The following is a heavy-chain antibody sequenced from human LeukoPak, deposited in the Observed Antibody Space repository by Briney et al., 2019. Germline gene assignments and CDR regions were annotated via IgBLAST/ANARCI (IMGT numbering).Heavy chain of an antibody. J-gene: IGHJ4*02. Sequence: GGSLRLSCAASGFTFSSYGMHWVRQAPGKGLEWVAFIRYDGSNKYYADSVKGRFTISRDNSKNTLYLQMNSLRAEDTAVYYCAKDQMHYDILTGLDYWGQGTLVTVSS. D-gene: IGHD3-9*01. CDR2: IRYDGSNK. V-gene: IGHV3-30*02. CDR3: AKDQMHYDILTGLDY. CDR1: GFTFSSYG.